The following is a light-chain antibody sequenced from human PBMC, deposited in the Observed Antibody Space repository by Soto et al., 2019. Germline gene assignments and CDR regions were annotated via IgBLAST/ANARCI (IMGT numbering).Light chain of an antibody. CDR1: QSISSW. CDR2: KAS. CDR3: QQSFT. Sequence: DIQMTQSPSTLSASVGDRVTITCRASQSISSWLAWYQQKPGKAPKLLIYKASTLESGVPSRFSGSGSGTEFPLPISSLQTDDFATYYCQQSFTFGPGTKVDIK. J-gene: IGKJ3*01. V-gene: IGKV1-5*03.